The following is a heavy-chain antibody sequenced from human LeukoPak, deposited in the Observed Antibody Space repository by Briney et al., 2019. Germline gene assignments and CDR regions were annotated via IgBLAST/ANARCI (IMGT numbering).Heavy chain of an antibody. CDR3: AELDITMIGGV. Sequence: GGSLRLSCAASGFSFSRYWMHWVRQTPGKGLVWVSYIDTEGSTTRYADSVKGRFTISRDNAKNSLCLQMNSLRAEDTAVYYCAELDITMIGGVWGKGTTVTISS. J-gene: IGHJ6*04. CDR2: IDTEGSTT. D-gene: IGHD3-10*02. V-gene: IGHV3-74*01. CDR1: GFSFSRYW.